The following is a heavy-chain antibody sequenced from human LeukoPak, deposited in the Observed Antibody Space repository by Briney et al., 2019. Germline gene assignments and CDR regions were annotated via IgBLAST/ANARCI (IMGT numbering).Heavy chain of an antibody. J-gene: IGHJ4*02. CDR2: IYYSGST. Sequence: PSETLSLTCTVSGDSISSGGYYWSWIRQHPGKGLEWIGYIYYSGSTYYNPSLKSRVTISVDTSKNQFSLKLSSVTAADTAVYYCASLTGDHRYYFDYWGQGTLVTVSS. V-gene: IGHV4-31*03. CDR3: ASLTGDHRYYFDY. D-gene: IGHD7-27*01. CDR1: GDSISSGGYY.